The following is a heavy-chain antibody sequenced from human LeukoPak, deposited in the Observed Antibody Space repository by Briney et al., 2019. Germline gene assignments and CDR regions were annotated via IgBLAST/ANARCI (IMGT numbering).Heavy chain of an antibody. J-gene: IGHJ4*02. CDR1: EFTFTNYG. V-gene: IGHV3-23*01. CDR2: ISDTGGNT. Sequence: GGSLRLSCVASEFTFTNYGMNWVRQAPGKGLEWVSSISDTGGNTYYADPVKGRFTVSRDNSKNTLYLQMSSLRAEDTAVYYCARGSRYYYGSGSYPFDYWGQGTLVTVSS. D-gene: IGHD3-10*01. CDR3: ARGSRYYYGSGSYPFDY.